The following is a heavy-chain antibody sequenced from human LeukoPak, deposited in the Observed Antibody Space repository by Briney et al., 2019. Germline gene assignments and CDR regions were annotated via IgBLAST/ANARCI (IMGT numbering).Heavy chain of an antibody. Sequence: GGSLRLSCAASGFTFDDYAMHWVRQAPGKGLEWVSGISWNSGSIDYADSVKGRFSISRDNARSSLFLQMNSLRPEDMAFYYCAKSGYSNGWYAIDYWGQGTLVTVSS. V-gene: IGHV3-9*03. J-gene: IGHJ4*02. D-gene: IGHD6-19*01. CDR2: ISWNSGSI. CDR1: GFTFDDYA. CDR3: AKSGYSNGWYAIDY.